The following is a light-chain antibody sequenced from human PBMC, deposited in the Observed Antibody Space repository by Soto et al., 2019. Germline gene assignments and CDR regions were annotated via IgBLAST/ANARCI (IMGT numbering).Light chain of an antibody. CDR1: QSISVW. CDR2: DAS. J-gene: IGKJ3*01. Sequence: DIQMTQFPSTLSASIGDRVTITCRASQSISVWMAWYKQIPGKAPQLLIYDASNLQSGVPSRFSGAGSGTDFTLTVSSLQPDDSETYYCQQYNNYPFTFGPGTTVHIK. V-gene: IGKV1-5*01. CDR3: QQYNNYPFT.